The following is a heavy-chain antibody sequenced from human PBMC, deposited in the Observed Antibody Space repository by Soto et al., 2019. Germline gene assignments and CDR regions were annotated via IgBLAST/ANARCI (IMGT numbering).Heavy chain of an antibody. CDR1: GGSISSTNW. V-gene: IGHV4-4*02. J-gene: IGHJ4*02. CDR2: VYHTGST. D-gene: IGHD2-15*01. Sequence: QVQLQQSGPRLARPSGTLSLTCVVSGGSISSTNWWTWVRQTPGKGLEWIGEVYHTGSTKYNPSRNSRVTISLDQSNNQFSLTLKSVTAADTAVYYCAPLPPRIVVVVLPIPSWGQGTLVTVSS. CDR3: APLPPRIVVVVLPIPS.